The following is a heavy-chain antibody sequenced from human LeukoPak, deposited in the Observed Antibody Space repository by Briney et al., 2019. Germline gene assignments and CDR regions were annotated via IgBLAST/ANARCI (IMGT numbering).Heavy chain of an antibody. J-gene: IGHJ3*02. CDR1: GGSISSYY. CDR3: ARDCGYCSADAFDI. D-gene: IGHD2-15*01. V-gene: IGHV4-59*01. CDR2: IYYSGST. Sequence: SETLSLTCTVSGGSISSYYWSWIRQPPGKGLEWIGYIYYSGSTNYNPSLKSRVTISVDTSKNQFSLKRSSVTAADTAVYYCARDCGYCSADAFDIWGQGTMVTVSS.